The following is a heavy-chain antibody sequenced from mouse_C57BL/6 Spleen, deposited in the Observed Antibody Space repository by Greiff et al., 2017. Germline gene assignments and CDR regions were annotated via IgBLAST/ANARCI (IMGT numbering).Heavy chain of an antibody. CDR1: GYTFTDYN. CDR2: INPNNGGT. V-gene: IGHV1-22*01. Sequence: VQLQQSGPELVKPGASVKMSCKASGYTFTDYNMHWVKQSHGKSLEWIGYINPNNGGTSYNQKFKGKATLTVNKSSSTAYMELRSLTSEDSAVYYCASYYDGYFGFAYWGQGTLVTVSA. CDR3: ASYYDGYFGFAY. D-gene: IGHD2-3*01. J-gene: IGHJ3*01.